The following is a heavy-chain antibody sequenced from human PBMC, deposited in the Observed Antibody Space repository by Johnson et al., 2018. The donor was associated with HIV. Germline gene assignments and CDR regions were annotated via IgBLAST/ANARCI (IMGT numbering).Heavy chain of an antibody. D-gene: IGHD3-3*01. V-gene: IGHV3-30-3*01. Sequence: QVQLMESGGGLVQPGGSLRLSCAASGFTFSSYALHWVRQAPGKGLEWVAVISYDGSNKYYADSVKGRFTISRDNSKNTLYLQMNSLRVEDTAVYYCARISYNFWSDPDAFDIWGQGTIVTVSS. J-gene: IGHJ3*02. CDR3: ARISYNFWSDPDAFDI. CDR1: GFTFSSYA. CDR2: ISYDGSNK.